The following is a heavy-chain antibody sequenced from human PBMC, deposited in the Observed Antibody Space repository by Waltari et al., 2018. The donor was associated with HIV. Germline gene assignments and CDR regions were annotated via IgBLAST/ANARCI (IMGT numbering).Heavy chain of an antibody. Sequence: QERLQQWGAGLLKPSETLSLTCAVYGGSLSGHSWSWIRQPPGKGLEWIGEISQSGSTNDSPSLKSRVTMSVDTSKNQFSLKLTSVIASDTGLYYCARGRRRTALPVRPSGGACDLWGQGTMVTVSS. D-gene: IGHD6-6*01. V-gene: IGHV4-34*01. J-gene: IGHJ3*01. CDR1: GGSLSGHS. CDR3: ARGRRRTALPVRPSGGACDL. CDR2: ISQSGST.